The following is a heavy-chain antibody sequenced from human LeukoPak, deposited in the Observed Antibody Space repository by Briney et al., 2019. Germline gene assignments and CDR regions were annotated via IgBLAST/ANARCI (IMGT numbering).Heavy chain of an antibody. V-gene: IGHV4-59*01. CDR1: GDSIRSFY. CDR2: IHYSGVT. D-gene: IGHD3-22*01. CDR3: ARAYDSRRPDAFDV. J-gene: IGHJ3*01. Sequence: SETLSLTCTVFGDSIRSFYWSWIRQPPGKGLEWVAYIHYSGVTKYNPSLKNRLSISLDTSKNQFSLKLSAVTAADTAIYFCARAYDSRRPDAFDVWGQGKMGFVSS.